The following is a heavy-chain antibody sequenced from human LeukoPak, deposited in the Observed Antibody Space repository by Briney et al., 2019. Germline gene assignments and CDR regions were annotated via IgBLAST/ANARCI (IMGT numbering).Heavy chain of an antibody. J-gene: IGHJ4*02. CDR2: ISGSGGST. V-gene: IGHV3-23*01. CDR1: GFTFSSYA. D-gene: IGHD2-15*01. Sequence: GGSLRLSCAASGFTFSSYAMSWVRQTPGQGLEWVSAISGSGGSTYYADSVKGRFTISRDNSKNTLYLQMNSLRAEDTAVYYCAKDGEDIVVVVAATPTPGYFDYWGQGTLVTVSS. CDR3: AKDGEDIVVVVAATPTPGYFDY.